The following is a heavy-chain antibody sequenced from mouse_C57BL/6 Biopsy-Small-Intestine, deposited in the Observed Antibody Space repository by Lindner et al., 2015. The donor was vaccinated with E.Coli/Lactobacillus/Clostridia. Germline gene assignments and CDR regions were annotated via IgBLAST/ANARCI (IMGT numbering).Heavy chain of an antibody. J-gene: IGHJ2*01. Sequence: VQLQESGAELVRPGTSVKVSCKASGYAFTDYLIEWVKQRPGQGLEWIGVINPGNGGTSCNEKFKDKATLTADKSSSTAYVKLSGLTSEDSAVYFCARRGTGTFFDYWGQGTTLTVSS. CDR2: INPGNGGT. D-gene: IGHD4-1*01. CDR1: GYAFTDYL. V-gene: IGHV1-54*01. CDR3: ARRGTGTFFDY.